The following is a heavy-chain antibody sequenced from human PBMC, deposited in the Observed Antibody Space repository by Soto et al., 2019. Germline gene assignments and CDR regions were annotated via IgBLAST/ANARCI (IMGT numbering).Heavy chain of an antibody. CDR2: IYYSGST. CDR1: GGSISSYY. Sequence: SETLSLTCTVSGGSISSYYCSWIRQPPGKGLEWIGYIYYSGSTNYNPSLKSRVTISVDTSKNQFSLKLSFVTAADTAVYYCARQQWPPLVDPWGQGTLVTVSS. J-gene: IGHJ5*02. D-gene: IGHD6-19*01. V-gene: IGHV4-59*01. CDR3: ARQQWPPLVDP.